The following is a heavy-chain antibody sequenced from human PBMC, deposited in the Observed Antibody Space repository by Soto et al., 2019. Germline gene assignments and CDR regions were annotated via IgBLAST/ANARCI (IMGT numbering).Heavy chain of an antibody. CDR3: ASKFGELLADAFDM. CDR2: IYHSGST. J-gene: IGHJ3*02. CDR1: GDSIASRKC. Sequence: PSDTLSLTCAGPGDSIASRKCWSWVRQPAGKGLEWIGEIYHSGSTNYNPSLESRVTISIDKSKNQFSLKLSSVTAADTAVYYCASKFGELLADAFDMWGQGTTVT. V-gene: IGHV4-4*02. D-gene: IGHD3-10*01.